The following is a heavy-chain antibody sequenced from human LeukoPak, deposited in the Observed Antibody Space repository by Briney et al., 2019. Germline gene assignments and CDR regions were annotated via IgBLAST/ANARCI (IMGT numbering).Heavy chain of an antibody. CDR3: ATYSRSWLDAFDI. CDR1: GGSISSGGYS. V-gene: IGHV4-30-2*01. D-gene: IGHD6-13*01. Sequence: SETLSLTCAVSGGSISSGGYSWSWIRQPPGKGLEWIGYIYHSGSTYYNPSLKSRVTISVDRSKNQFSLKLSSVTAADTAVYYCATYSRSWLDAFDIWGQGTMVTVSS. CDR2: IYHSGST. J-gene: IGHJ3*02.